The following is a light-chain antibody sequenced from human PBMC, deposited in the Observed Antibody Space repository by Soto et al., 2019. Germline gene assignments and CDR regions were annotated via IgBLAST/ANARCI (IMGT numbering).Light chain of an antibody. V-gene: IGKV1-5*03. CDR1: ESIKSW. CDR3: QKFNAVPT. CDR2: KAS. J-gene: IGKJ4*01. Sequence: DIQMTQSPSTLSASVGDRVTITCRASESIKSWLAWYQQKPGKAPKLLINKASTLESGVPSRFSGSGSGTEFTLTISSLQPDDFATYYCQKFNAVPTFGGGTKVEI.